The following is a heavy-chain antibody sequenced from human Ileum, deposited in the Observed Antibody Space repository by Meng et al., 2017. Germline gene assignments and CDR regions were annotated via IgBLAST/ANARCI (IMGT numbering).Heavy chain of an antibody. D-gene: IGHD3-22*01. J-gene: IGHJ5*02. Sequence: GESLKISCAASGFTFSSYAMNWVRQAPGKGLEWVSSISGSGVNTYSADSVKGRFTISRDNSKNMLFLQMNSLRVDDSATYYCARGGDSSAWGQGTRVTVSS. CDR2: ISGSGVNT. V-gene: IGHV3-23*01. CDR3: ARGGDSSA. CDR1: GFTFSSYA.